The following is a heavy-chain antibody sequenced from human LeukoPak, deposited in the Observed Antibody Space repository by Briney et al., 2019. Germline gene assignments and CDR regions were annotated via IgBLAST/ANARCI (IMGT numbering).Heavy chain of an antibody. Sequence: SETLSLTCSVSCDSNRIYYWSWVRQPPGKGLEWIGYISYSGSANYNPSLKSRVTMSVDTSKNQFSLNLRSVTPADTAVYYCARAGPVPASDGGPVADFWGQGTLVTVSS. CDR3: ARAGPVPASDGGPVADF. CDR1: CDSNRIYY. D-gene: IGHD3-10*01. CDR2: ISYSGSA. V-gene: IGHV4-59*01. J-gene: IGHJ4*02.